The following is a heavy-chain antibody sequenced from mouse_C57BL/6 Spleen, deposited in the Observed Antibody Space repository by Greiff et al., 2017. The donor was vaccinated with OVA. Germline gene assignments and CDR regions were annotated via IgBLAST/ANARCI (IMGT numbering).Heavy chain of an antibody. D-gene: IGHD2-1*01. J-gene: IGHJ4*01. CDR2: INPYNGGT. CDR1: GYTFTDYY. Sequence: VQLQQSGPVLVKPGASVKMSCKASGYTFTDYYMNWVKQSHGKSLEWIGDINPYNGGTSYNQKFKGKATLTVDKSSSTAYMELNSLTSEDSAVYYCAGNGNYLYYYAMYYWGQGTSVTVSS. V-gene: IGHV1-19*01. CDR3: AGNGNYLYYYAMYY.